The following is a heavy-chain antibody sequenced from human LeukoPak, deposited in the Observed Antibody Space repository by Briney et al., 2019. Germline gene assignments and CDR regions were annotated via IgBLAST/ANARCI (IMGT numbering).Heavy chain of an antibody. Sequence: GGSLRLSCAASGFTFSSYWMHWVRQAPGKGLVWVSRINSDGGSTSYADSVKGRFTISRDNAKNTLYLQMNSLRAEETAVYYCAHIVGATPADYWGQGTLVTVSS. CDR1: GFTFSSYW. CDR2: INSDGGST. D-gene: IGHD1-26*01. V-gene: IGHV3-74*01. CDR3: AHIVGATPADY. J-gene: IGHJ4*02.